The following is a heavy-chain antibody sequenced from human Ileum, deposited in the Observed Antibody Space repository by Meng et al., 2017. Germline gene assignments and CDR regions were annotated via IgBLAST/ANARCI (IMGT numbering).Heavy chain of an antibody. Sequence: QVQLQESGPGLGKPSQTLSLTCRVYGGSFSSDNYYWTWIRQTPGKGLEWIGLTYYNGSPFYNPSLRSRVTISVDTSKDQFSLKLTSVTAADTAVYYCARERRHYYGSGSFDYWGQGILVTVSS. V-gene: IGHV4-30-4*01. CDR3: ARERRHYYGSGSFDY. D-gene: IGHD3-10*01. CDR1: GGSFSSDNYY. J-gene: IGHJ4*02. CDR2: TYYNGSP.